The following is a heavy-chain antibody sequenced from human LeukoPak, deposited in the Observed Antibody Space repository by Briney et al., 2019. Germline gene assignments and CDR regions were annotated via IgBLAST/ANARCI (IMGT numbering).Heavy chain of an antibody. CDR2: IYYSGST. D-gene: IGHD3-10*01. V-gene: IGHV4-39*07. Sequence: SETLSLTCTVSGGSISSYYGGWIRQPPGKGLEWIGSIYYSGSTYYNPSLKSRVTISVDTSKTQFSLKLSSVTAADTAVFYCARAGNWFDPWGQGTLVTVSS. CDR3: ARAGNWFDP. CDR1: GGSISSYY. J-gene: IGHJ5*02.